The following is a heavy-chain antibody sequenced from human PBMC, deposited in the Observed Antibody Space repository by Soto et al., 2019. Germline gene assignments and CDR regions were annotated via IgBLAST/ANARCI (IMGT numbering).Heavy chain of an antibody. CDR1: GYSFTSYW. CDR2: IDPSDSYT. CDR3: ARRNYCSSTSCLDYYYYGMDV. V-gene: IGHV5-10-1*01. D-gene: IGHD2-2*01. Sequence: GESLKISCKGSGYSFTSYWISWVRQMPGKGLEWMGRIDPSDSYTNYSPSFQGHVTISADKSISTAYLQWSSLKASDTAMYYCARRNYCSSTSCLDYYYYGMDVSGQGTTVTVSS. J-gene: IGHJ6*02.